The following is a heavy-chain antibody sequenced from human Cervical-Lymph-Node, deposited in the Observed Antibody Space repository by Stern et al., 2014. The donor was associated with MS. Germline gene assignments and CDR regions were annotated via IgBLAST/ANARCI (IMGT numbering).Heavy chain of an antibody. Sequence: VQLVQSGAEVKKPGESLKISCQASGYTFTSYWIGWVRQMPGKGLEWIAIIFPGGSDIRYSPSFQGQVTISADKSRSTAYLQWNNLKASDTAIYYCARQRYFDYWGQGTLVTVSS. V-gene: IGHV5-51*01. CDR2: IFPGGSDI. CDR3: ARQRYFDY. J-gene: IGHJ4*02. CDR1: GYTFTSYW.